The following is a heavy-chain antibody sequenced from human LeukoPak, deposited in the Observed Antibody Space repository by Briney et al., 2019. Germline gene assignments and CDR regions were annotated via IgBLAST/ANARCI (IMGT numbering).Heavy chain of an antibody. CDR1: GGSFSGYY. Sequence: KASETLSLTCAVYGGSFSGYYWSWIRQPPGKGLEWIGEINHSGSTNYNPSLKSRVTISVDTSKNQFSLKLSSVTAADTAVYYCAKMFNADVYFEYWGQGILVTVSS. CDR3: AKMFNADVYFEY. V-gene: IGHV4-34*01. CDR2: INHSGST. D-gene: IGHD2-2*01. J-gene: IGHJ4*02.